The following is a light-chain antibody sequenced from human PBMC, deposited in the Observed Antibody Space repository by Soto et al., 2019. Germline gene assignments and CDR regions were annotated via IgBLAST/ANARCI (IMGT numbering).Light chain of an antibody. CDR2: AAS. V-gene: IGKV1-9*01. J-gene: IGKJ4*01. CDR3: QQLRLYPST. Sequence: DLPFTPSPSFLSASVGGRLPITCPASQDIAIYLAWYQQKPGEAPKLLIYAASTLYGGVPSRFSGSGSGTDFALTITSLQAEDVATYYCQQLRLYPSTLGGGTKVDIK. CDR1: QDIAIY.